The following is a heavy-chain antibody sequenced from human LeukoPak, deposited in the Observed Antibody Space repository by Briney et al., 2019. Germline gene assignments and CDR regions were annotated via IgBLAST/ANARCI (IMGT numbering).Heavy chain of an antibody. Sequence: PSETLSLTCTVSGGSISSYYWSWIRQPPGKGLEWIGEINHSGSTNYNPSLKSRVTISVDTSKNQFSLKLSSVTAADTAVYYCARGVYIAAAQYGYWGQGTLVTVSP. D-gene: IGHD6-13*01. CDR2: INHSGST. V-gene: IGHV4-34*01. CDR1: GGSISSYY. J-gene: IGHJ4*02. CDR3: ARGVYIAAAQYGY.